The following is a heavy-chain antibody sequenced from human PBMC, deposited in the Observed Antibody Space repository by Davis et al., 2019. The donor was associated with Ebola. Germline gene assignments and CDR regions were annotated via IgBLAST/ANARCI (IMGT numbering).Heavy chain of an antibody. V-gene: IGHV1-3*01. CDR3: ARDDWNQNWFDP. CDR2: INAGNGDT. CDR1: GYIFTSYA. D-gene: IGHD1-1*01. J-gene: IGHJ5*02. Sequence: ASVKVSCKASGYIFTSYAIHWVRQAPGQRLEWMGWINAGNGDTKYSQKFRGRVTITRDTSASTSYMELSSLRSEDTAVYYCARDDWNQNWFDPWGQGTLVTVSS.